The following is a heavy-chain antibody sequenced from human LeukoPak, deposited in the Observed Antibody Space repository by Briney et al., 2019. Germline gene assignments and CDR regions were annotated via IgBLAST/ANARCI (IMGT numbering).Heavy chain of an antibody. CDR1: GYTFTSYD. Sequence: ASVKVSCKASGYTFTSYDINWLRQATGQGLEWMGWMNPNSGNTGYAQKFQGRVTITRNTSISTAYMELSSLRPEDTAVYYCARGLGYCSGGSCYAFDYWGQGTLVTVSS. J-gene: IGHJ4*02. V-gene: IGHV1-8*03. CDR2: MNPNSGNT. CDR3: ARGLGYCSGGSCYAFDY. D-gene: IGHD2-15*01.